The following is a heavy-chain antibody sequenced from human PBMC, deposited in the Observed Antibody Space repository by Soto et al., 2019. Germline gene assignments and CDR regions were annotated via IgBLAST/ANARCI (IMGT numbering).Heavy chain of an antibody. D-gene: IGHD6-19*01. CDR2: ISNSGST. J-gene: IGHJ4*02. V-gene: IGHV4-39*01. Sequence: SETLSLICTVTGGPISSSGDYWGWVRQTPGKGLEWIGTISNSGSTYYNPSVMSRVTISVDTSKKQFSLRLISVTAADTAVYYCARGLSSSAYLDYWGQGTLVTVSS. CDR3: ARGLSSSAYLDY. CDR1: GGPISSSGDY.